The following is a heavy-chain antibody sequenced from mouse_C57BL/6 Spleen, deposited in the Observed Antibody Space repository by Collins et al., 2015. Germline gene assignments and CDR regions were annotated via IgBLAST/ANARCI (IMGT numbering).Heavy chain of an antibody. D-gene: IGHD3-2*02. CDR3: ARGGSSGYVAY. Sequence: QVQLQQPGAELVRPGSSVKLSCKASGYTFTSYWMHWVKQRPIQGLEWIGNIDPSDSETHYNQKFKDKATLTVDKSSSTAYMQLSSLTSEDSAVYYCARGGSSGYVAYWGQGDSGHCLC. CDR1: GYTFTSYW. CDR2: IDPSDSET. V-gene: IGHV1-52*01. J-gene: IGHJ3*01.